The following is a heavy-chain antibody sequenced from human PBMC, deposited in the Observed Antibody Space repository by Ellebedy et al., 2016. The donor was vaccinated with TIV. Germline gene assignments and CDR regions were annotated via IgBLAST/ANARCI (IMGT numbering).Heavy chain of an antibody. CDR1: GGTFSSYG. D-gene: IGHD5-24*01. CDR3: ARGQGRWLQWFDP. J-gene: IGHJ5*02. CDR2: IIPVLDTP. V-gene: IGHV1-69*13. Sequence: ASVKVSCKASGGTFSSYGISRVRQAPGQGLEWMGGIIPVLDTPTYAQKFQGRVTITADESTVTAYMELSSLRYEDTAVYFCARGQGRWLQWFDPWGQGTLVIVSS.